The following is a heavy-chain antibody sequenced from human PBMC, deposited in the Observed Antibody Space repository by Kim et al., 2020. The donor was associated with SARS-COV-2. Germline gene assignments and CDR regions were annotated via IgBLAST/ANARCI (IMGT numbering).Heavy chain of an antibody. Sequence: GGSLRLSCAASGFTFSSYGMHWVRQAPGKGLEWVANIWYDGNNKYYADSVKGRFTISRDNSRNTLYLQMNSLRDEDTAVYYCARRGNPARGGMVVWGQGTTVTVSS. V-gene: IGHV3-33*01. CDR2: IWYDGNNK. D-gene: IGHD6-6*01. CDR1: GFTFSSYG. CDR3: ARRGNPARGGMVV. J-gene: IGHJ6*02.